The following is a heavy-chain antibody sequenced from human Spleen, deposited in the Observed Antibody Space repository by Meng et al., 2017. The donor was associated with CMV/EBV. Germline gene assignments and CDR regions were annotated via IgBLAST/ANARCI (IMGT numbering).Heavy chain of an antibody. Sequence: ASVKVSCKASGYTFTSYGISWVRQAPGQGLEWMGWISAYNGNTNYAQKIQGRVTMTTDTSTSTAYMELSSLRSEDTAVYYCARERVEMATITDAFDIWGQGTMVTVSS. J-gene: IGHJ3*02. V-gene: IGHV1-18*01. D-gene: IGHD5-24*01. CDR3: ARERVEMATITDAFDI. CDR1: GYTFTSYG. CDR2: ISAYNGNT.